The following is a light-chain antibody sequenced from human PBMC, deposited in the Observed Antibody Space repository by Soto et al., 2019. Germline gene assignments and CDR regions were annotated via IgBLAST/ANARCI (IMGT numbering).Light chain of an antibody. V-gene: IGLV2-8*01. CDR2: EVI. CDR3: SSYGGSNNYV. CDR1: SSDVGGYNY. J-gene: IGLJ1*01. Sequence: QSVLTQPPSASGSPGQSVTISCTGSSSDVGGYNYVSWYQQHPGKAPKLMIYEVIKRPSGVPDRFSGSKSGNTASLTVSGLQAEDDADYYCSSYGGSNNYVLGTGTKLTVL.